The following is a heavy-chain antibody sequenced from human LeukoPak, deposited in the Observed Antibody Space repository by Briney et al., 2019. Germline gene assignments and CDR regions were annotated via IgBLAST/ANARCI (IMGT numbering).Heavy chain of an antibody. D-gene: IGHD6-13*01. CDR1: GGTFSSYA. CDR3: ASSGKQQLNFDY. V-gene: IGHV1-69*04. CDR2: IIPILGIA. J-gene: IGHJ4*02. Sequence: SVKVSCKASGGTFSSYAISWVRQAPGQRLEWMGRIIPILGIANYAQKFQGRVTITADESTSTAYMELSSLRSEDTAVYYCASSGKQQLNFDYWGQGTLVTVSS.